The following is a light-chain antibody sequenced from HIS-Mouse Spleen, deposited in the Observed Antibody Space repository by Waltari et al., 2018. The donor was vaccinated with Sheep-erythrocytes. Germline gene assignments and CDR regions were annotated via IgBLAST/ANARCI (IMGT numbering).Light chain of an antibody. CDR1: KLGDKY. CDR3: QAWDSSVV. J-gene: IGLJ2*01. Sequence: SYELTQPPSVSVSPGQTASITCSGDKLGDKYACWYQQKPGQSPGLVIYQDSKRPSGIPGRFSGSNSGNTATLTVSGTQAMDEADYYCQAWDSSVVFGGGTKLTVL. CDR2: QDS. V-gene: IGLV3-1*01.